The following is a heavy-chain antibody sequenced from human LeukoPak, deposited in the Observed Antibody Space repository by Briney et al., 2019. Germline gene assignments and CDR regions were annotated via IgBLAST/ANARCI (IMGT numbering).Heavy chain of an antibody. J-gene: IGHJ4*02. CDR2: IYYSGST. Sequence: SETLSLTCTVSGGSISSYYWSWIRQPPGKGLEWIGYIYYSGSTNYNPSLKSRVTISVDTSKNQFSLKLSSVTAADTAVYYCARSAGYYDSSAYGDYWGQGTLVTVSS. CDR1: GGSISSYY. D-gene: IGHD3-22*01. CDR3: ARSAGYYDSSAYGDY. V-gene: IGHV4-59*08.